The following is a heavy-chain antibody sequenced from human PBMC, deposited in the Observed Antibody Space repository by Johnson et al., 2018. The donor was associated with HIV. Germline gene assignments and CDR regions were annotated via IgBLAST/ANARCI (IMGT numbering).Heavy chain of an antibody. J-gene: IGHJ3*02. CDR3: ARDQVGILWDAFDI. D-gene: IGHD3-10*01. Sequence: VQLVESGGGSVQPGRSLRLSCAASGFTFDDYAMHWVRQAPGKGLEWVSGISWNSGSIGYADSVKGRFTISRDNAKNSLYLQMNSLRAEDTAFYYCARDQVGILWDAFDIWGQGTMVTVSS. V-gene: IGHV3-9*01. CDR1: GFTFDDYA. CDR2: ISWNSGSI.